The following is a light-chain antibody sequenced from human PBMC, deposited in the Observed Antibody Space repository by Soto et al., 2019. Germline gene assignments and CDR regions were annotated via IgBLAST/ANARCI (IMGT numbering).Light chain of an antibody. CDR1: TSNIAGNT. Sequence: QLVLTQPPSLSGPPGQRVTISCSGSTSNIAGNTVHWYQHLPETAPKLLIYIDDQRPSGVPDRFSGSKSGTSASLAISGLQSEDGADYYCATWDDSLNAAVFGGGTQLTVL. CDR3: ATWDDSLNAAV. CDR2: IDD. J-gene: IGLJ7*01. V-gene: IGLV1-44*01.